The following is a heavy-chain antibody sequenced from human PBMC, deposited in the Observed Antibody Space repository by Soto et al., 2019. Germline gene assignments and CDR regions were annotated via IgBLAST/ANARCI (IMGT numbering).Heavy chain of an antibody. CDR3: AKSIAVAGRGAFDI. D-gene: IGHD6-19*01. CDR1: GGSFSGYY. J-gene: IGHJ3*02. Sequence: SETLSLTCAVYGGSFSGYYWSWIRQPPGKGLEWIGEINHSGSTNYNPSLKSRVTISVDTSKNQFSLKLSSVTAADTAVYYCAKSIAVAGRGAFDIWGQGTMVTVSS. V-gene: IGHV4-34*01. CDR2: INHSGST.